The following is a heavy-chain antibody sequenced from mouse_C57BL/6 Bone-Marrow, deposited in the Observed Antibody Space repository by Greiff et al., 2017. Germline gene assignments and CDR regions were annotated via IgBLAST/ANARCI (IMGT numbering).Heavy chain of an antibody. J-gene: IGHJ2*01. CDR2: IWSGGST. CDR1: GFSLTSYG. Sequence: VQLQQSGPGLVQPSQSLSITCTVSGFSLTSYGVHWVRQSPGKGLEWLGVIWSGGSTDYNAAFISRMSIIKDNFKNQVFFKMNSLQADDTTIYYCARIEYDYDGGYYFDYWGQGTTLTVSS. CDR3: ARIEYDYDGGYYFDY. V-gene: IGHV2-2*01. D-gene: IGHD2-4*01.